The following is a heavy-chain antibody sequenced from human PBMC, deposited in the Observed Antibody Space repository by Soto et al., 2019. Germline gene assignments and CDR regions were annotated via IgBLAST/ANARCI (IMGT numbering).Heavy chain of an antibody. V-gene: IGHV1-3*01. CDR2: INAGNGNT. CDR1: GYTFTSYA. Sequence: QVQLVQSGAEVKKPGASVKVSCKASGYTFTSYAMHWVRQAPGQRLEWMGWINAGNGNTKYSQMFQGRVTITRDTSAGRAYMELSSLRSEDTAVYYCASSYYYDSSGYSSLYYYYGMDVWGQGTTVTVSS. D-gene: IGHD3-22*01. CDR3: ASSYYYDSSGYSSLYYYYGMDV. J-gene: IGHJ6*02.